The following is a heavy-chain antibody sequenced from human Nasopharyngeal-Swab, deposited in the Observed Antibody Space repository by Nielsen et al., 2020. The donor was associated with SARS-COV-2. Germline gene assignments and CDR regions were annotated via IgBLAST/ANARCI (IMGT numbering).Heavy chain of an antibody. Sequence: GESLKISCQGSGYTFSSYWIAWVRQMPGKGLEWMGMIYPSDSDTRYSPYFQGQVTMSVDKSINTAYLHWSSLKASDTAMYYCARHGGFCSSTNCYGGCFDPWGQGTQVIVSS. CDR2: IYPSDSDT. CDR3: ARHGGFCSSTNCYGGCFDP. J-gene: IGHJ5*02. D-gene: IGHD2-2*01. V-gene: IGHV5-51*01. CDR1: GYTFSSYW.